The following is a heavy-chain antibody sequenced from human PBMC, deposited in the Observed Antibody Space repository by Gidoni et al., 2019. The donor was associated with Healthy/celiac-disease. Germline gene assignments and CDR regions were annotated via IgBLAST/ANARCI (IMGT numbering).Heavy chain of an antibody. D-gene: IGHD3-16*01. CDR3: ARESAPFEGGAFDI. J-gene: IGHJ3*02. Sequence: QVQLVESGGGVVQPGRSMRLSCAASGCTFSSYGMHWVRQAPGKGLEWVAVISYDGSNKYYADSVKGRFTISRDNSKNTLYLQMNSLRAEDTAVYYCARESAPFEGGAFDIWGQGTMVTVSS. V-gene: IGHV3-30*03. CDR2: ISYDGSNK. CDR1: GCTFSSYG.